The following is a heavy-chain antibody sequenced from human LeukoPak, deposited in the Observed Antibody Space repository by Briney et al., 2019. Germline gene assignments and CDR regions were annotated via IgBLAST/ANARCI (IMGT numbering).Heavy chain of an antibody. D-gene: IGHD5-24*01. Sequence: SETLSLTCTVSGGSISSSSYYWAWIRQPPGKGLEWIGSMYYSGSTYYNPSLKSRVTISVDTSKNQFSLKLSSVTAADTAVYYCASSRDRYYYYMDVWGKGTTVTVSS. J-gene: IGHJ6*03. V-gene: IGHV4-39*01. CDR1: GGSISSSSYY. CDR3: ASSRDRYYYYMDV. CDR2: MYYSGST.